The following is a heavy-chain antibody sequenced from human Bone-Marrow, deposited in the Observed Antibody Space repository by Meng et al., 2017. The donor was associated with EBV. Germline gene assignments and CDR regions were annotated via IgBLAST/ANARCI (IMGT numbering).Heavy chain of an antibody. V-gene: IGHV4-30-4*01. J-gene: IGHJ5*02. CDR1: GGSISSGGYY. Sequence: QVQLQGPGPGLVKPSQTLSLTCAVSGGSISSGGYYWSWIRQPPGKGLESIGYIYYSGSTYYNPSLKSRVTISVDTSKNHFSLKLSSVTAADTAVYYCARTYTVTTGWFDPWGQGTLVTVSS. D-gene: IGHD4-17*01. CDR2: IYYSGST. CDR3: ARTYTVTTGWFDP.